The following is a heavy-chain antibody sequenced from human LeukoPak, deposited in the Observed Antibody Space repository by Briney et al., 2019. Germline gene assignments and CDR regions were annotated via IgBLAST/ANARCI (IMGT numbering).Heavy chain of an antibody. CDR1: GFTFSSYG. J-gene: IGHJ4*02. V-gene: IGHV3-33*01. D-gene: IGHD3-10*01. CDR3: ARDYGSGSYSPGHH. Sequence: PGGSLRLSCAASGFTFSSYGMHWVRQAPGKGLEWVAVIWYDGSNKYYADSVKGRFTISRDNSKNTLYLQMNSLRAEDTAVYYCARDYGSGSYSPGHHRGQGTLVTVSS. CDR2: IWYDGSNK.